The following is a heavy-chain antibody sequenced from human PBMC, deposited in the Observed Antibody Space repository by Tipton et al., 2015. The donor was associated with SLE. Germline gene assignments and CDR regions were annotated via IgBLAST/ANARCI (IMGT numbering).Heavy chain of an antibody. Sequence: SLRLSCAASGFTFSSYAMHWVRQAPGKGLAYVSAISSNGGSTYYANSVKGRFTISRDNSKNTLYLQMGSLRAEDMAVYYCARPKGYSSGSATGYWGQGTLVTVSA. D-gene: IGHD6-19*01. J-gene: IGHJ4*02. CDR2: ISSNGGST. CDR1: GFTFSSYA. CDR3: ARPKGYSSGSATGY. V-gene: IGHV3-64*01.